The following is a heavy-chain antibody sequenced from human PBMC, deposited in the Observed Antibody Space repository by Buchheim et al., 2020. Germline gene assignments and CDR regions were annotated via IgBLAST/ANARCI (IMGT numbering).Heavy chain of an antibody. CDR1: TFTFGNYW. D-gene: IGHD6-19*01. CDR3: ASYSGWYYNWFDP. V-gene: IGHV3-7*01. CDR2: IKQDGSER. J-gene: IGHJ5*02. Sequence: EVHLVESGGGLVQPGGSLRLSCVDSTFTFGNYWMSWVRQAPGKGLEWVANIKQDGSERYYGDSVKGRFTISRDNAKNSLYLQMNNLRAEGTAVYYCASYSGWYYNWFDPWGQGT.